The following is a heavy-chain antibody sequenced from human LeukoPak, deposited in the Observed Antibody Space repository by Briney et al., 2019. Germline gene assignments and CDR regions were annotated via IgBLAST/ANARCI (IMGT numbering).Heavy chain of an antibody. CDR1: GFTFSSYS. CDR2: ISSSSSYI. J-gene: IGHJ4*02. CDR3: ATGIAAAGTVY. D-gene: IGHD6-13*01. V-gene: IGHV3-21*01. Sequence: GGSLRLSCAASGFTFSSYSMNWVRQAPGKGLEWVSSISSSSSYIYYADSVKGRFTISRDNAKNSLYLQMNSLRAEGTAVYYCATGIAAAGTVYWGQGTLVTVSS.